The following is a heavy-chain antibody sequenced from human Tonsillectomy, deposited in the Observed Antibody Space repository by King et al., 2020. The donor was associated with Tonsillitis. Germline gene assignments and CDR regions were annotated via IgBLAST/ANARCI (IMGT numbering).Heavy chain of an antibody. CDR3: TTTRY. Sequence: VQLVESGGGLVHPGGSLRLSCSGSVFTFSDYAMHWVRHTTGKGLQCVSAINDKGDVTYYEDSVKGRFSISRDNSKRALYLQMSSLRTEDTGVYYCTTTRYWGQGTLPTVPS. J-gene: IGHJ4*02. CDR2: INDKGDVT. V-gene: IGHV3-64D*06. D-gene: IGHD3-16*02. CDR1: VFTFSDYA.